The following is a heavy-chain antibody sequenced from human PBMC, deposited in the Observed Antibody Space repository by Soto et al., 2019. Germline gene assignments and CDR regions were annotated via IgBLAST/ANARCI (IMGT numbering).Heavy chain of an antibody. CDR2: IYWNDDK. Sequence: QITLKESGPTLVRPTQTLTLTCTFSGFSLSTSGLGVGWIRQPPGKALEWLALIYWNDDKRYSPSLKAMLTITKDTSKNQVVLTMTNIDPVDTATYYCAHRPSGWYLFDYWGQGTLVTVSS. D-gene: IGHD6-19*01. J-gene: IGHJ4*02. V-gene: IGHV2-5*01. CDR1: GFSLSTSGLG. CDR3: AHRPSGWYLFDY.